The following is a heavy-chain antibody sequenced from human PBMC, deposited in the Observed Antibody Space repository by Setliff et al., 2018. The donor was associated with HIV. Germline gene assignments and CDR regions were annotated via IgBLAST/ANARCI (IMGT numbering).Heavy chain of an antibody. CDR2: VNHRGST. CDR1: GGSISSTX. Sequence: SETLXLTCTVSGGSISSTXXXWIRQPPGKGMGWIGEVNHRGSTHYNPSLKSRVTISVDRSKNQFSLKMTSVTAADTAVYYCSRTQGLGLDWGQGTLVTVSS. V-gene: IGHV4-34*01. CDR3: SRTQGLGLD. J-gene: IGHJ4*02.